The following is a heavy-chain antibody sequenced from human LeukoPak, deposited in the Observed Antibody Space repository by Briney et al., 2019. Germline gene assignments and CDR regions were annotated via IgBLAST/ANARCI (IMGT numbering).Heavy chain of an antibody. J-gene: IGHJ4*02. CDR3: ARRVAAGHIDY. Sequence: SETLSLTCAVYGGSFSDYYWSWIRQPPGKGLEWIGYIYYSGSTNYNPSLKSRVTISVDTSKNQFSLKLSSVTAADTAVYYCARRVAAGHIDYWGQGTLVTVSS. D-gene: IGHD2-21*01. V-gene: IGHV4-59*01. CDR2: IYYSGST. CDR1: GGSFSDYY.